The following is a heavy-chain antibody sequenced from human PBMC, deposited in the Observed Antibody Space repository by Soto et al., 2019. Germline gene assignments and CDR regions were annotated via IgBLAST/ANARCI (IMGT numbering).Heavy chain of an antibody. D-gene: IGHD3-10*01. CDR3: VRQNYGSGTYPNYYYGMDV. J-gene: IGHJ6*02. Sequence: LRLSCAASGFTFSSYAMSWVRQAPGKGLEWVSAISGSGGSTYYANSVRGRFTISRDDAKNSLYLQMNSLRAEDTAVYYCVRQNYGSGTYPNYYYGMDVWGQGTTVTVSS. CDR2: ISGSGGST. CDR1: GFTFSSYA. V-gene: IGHV3-23*01.